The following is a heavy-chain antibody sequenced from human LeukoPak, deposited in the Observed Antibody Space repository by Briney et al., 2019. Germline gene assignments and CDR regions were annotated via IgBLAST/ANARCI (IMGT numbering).Heavy chain of an antibody. CDR3: ARDANAGYSSSGGYYFDY. J-gene: IGHJ4*02. Sequence: SETLSLTCTVSGGSISSGGYYWSWIRQHPGKGLEWIGYIYYSGSTYYNPSLKSRVTISVDTSKNQFSLKLSSVTAADTAVYYCARDANAGYSSSGGYYFDYWGQGTLVTVSS. CDR1: GGSISSGGYY. V-gene: IGHV4-31*03. CDR2: IYYSGST. D-gene: IGHD6-13*01.